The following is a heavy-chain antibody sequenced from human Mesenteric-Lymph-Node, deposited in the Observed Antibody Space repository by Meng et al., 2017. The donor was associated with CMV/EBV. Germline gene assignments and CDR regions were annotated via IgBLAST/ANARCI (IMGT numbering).Heavy chain of an antibody. Sequence: SGYYWGWIRQPPGKGLEWVSYISSASTTMNYADSVKGRFTISRDNAKDSLYLEMNDLRVEDTAVYYCARDGAGTIDYWGQGTLVTVSS. J-gene: IGHJ4*02. CDR1: SGYY. V-gene: IGHV3-11*04. CDR2: ISSASTTM. CDR3: ARDGAGTIDY. D-gene: IGHD6-19*01.